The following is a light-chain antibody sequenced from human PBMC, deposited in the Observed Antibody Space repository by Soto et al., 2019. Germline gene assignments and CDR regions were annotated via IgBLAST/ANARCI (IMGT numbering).Light chain of an antibody. V-gene: IGKV1-39*01. CDR1: QSISSY. Sequence: DIQMTQSPSSLSASVGDRVTITCRASQSISSYLNWYQQKPGKAPMLLIYAASSLQSGVPSRFSGSGSGTDFTLTISSLQPEDFATYYCQQSYSTRWSVGQGTKVEIK. J-gene: IGKJ1*01. CDR3: QQSYSTRWS. CDR2: AAS.